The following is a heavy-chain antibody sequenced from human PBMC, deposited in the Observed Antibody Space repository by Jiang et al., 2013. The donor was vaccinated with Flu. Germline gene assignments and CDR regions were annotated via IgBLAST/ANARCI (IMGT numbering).Heavy chain of an antibody. CDR1: GYTFTSYY. CDR2: INPSGGST. CDR3: AREGWGGREGGGFDY. J-gene: IGHJ4*02. Sequence: SGAEVKKPGASVKVSCKASGYTFTSYYMHWVRQAPGQGLEWMGIINPSGGSTSYAQKFQGRVTMTRDTSTSTVYMELSSLRSEDTAVYYCAREGWGGREGGGFDYWGQGTLVTVSS. D-gene: IGHD6-19*01. V-gene: IGHV1-46*01.